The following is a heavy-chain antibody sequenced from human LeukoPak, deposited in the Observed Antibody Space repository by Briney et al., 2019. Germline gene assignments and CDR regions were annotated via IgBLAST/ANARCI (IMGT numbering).Heavy chain of an antibody. J-gene: IGHJ4*02. CDR2: IYYSGST. D-gene: IGHD5-12*01. CDR3: ARQKASGGYVSFPFDY. Sequence: SETLSLTCTVSGGSISSSSYYWGWIRQPPGKGREWIGSIYYSGSTYYNPSLKSRVTISVDTSKNQFSLKLSSVTAADTAVYYCARQKASGGYVSFPFDYWGQGTLVTVSS. V-gene: IGHV4-39*01. CDR1: GGSISSSSYY.